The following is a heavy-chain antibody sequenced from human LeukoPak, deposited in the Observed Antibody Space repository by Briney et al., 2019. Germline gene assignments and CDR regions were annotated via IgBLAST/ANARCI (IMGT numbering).Heavy chain of an antibody. CDR1: GGSVSSGSSY. D-gene: IGHD5-24*01. CDR3: ARDSPRRVFLDAFDI. CDR2: IYYSGST. Sequence: PETLSLTCTVSGGSVSSGSSYWSWIRQPPGKGLEWIGYIYYSGSTNYNPSLKSRVTISIDTSKNQFSLKLSSVTAADTAVYYCARDSPRRVFLDAFDIWGQGTMVTVSS. J-gene: IGHJ3*02. V-gene: IGHV4-61*01.